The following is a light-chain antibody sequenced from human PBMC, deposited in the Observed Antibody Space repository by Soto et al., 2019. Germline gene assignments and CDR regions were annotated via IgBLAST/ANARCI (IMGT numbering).Light chain of an antibody. CDR2: GAS. J-gene: IGKJ1*01. V-gene: IGKV3-15*01. Sequence: EIVMTQSPATLSVTPGERATLSCRASQSVSTNLAWYQQKPGQAPRLLISGASARATGVPARFSGSGSGTEFTLTISSLQSEDFVVYYCQQYNKCPQTFGQGTKVEIK. CDR1: QSVSTN. CDR3: QQYNKCPQT.